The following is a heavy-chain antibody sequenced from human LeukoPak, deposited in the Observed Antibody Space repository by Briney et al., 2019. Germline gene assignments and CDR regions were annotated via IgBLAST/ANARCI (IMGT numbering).Heavy chain of an antibody. CDR1: GFTFDDYG. CDR3: ARVLGSSWDQYYYYGMDV. CDR2: INWNGGST. J-gene: IGHJ6*02. D-gene: IGHD6-13*01. Sequence: GGSLRLSCAASGFTFDDYGMSWVRQAPGKGLEWVSGINWNGGSTGHADSVKGRFTISRDNAKNSLYLQMNSLRAEDTALYHCARVLGSSWDQYYYYGMDVWGQGTTVTVSS. V-gene: IGHV3-20*01.